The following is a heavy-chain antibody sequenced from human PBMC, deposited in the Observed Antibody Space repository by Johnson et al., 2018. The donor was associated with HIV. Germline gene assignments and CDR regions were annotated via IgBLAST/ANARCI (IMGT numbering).Heavy chain of an antibody. D-gene: IGHD6-19*01. V-gene: IGHV3-30*02. Sequence: QVQLVESGGGVVQPGGSLRLSCAASGFTFSNYAMHWVRQAPGKGLEWVAFIRYDGSNKYYADSVKGRFTISRDNSKNTLYLQMNSLRAEDTAVYYCAKDLEEGQQWLIGAFDIWGQGTMVTVSS. CDR1: GFTFSNYA. CDR3: AKDLEEGQQWLIGAFDI. J-gene: IGHJ3*02. CDR2: IRYDGSNK.